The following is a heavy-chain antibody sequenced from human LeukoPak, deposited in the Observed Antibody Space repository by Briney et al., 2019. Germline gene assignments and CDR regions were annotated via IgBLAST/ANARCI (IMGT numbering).Heavy chain of an antibody. V-gene: IGHV4-61*01. CDR1: GGSVSSGSYY. D-gene: IGHD2-2*01. CDR2: VYYSGST. CDR3: ARSAPISPRYCSSTSCTDY. J-gene: IGHJ4*02. Sequence: SETLSLTCTVSGGSVSSGSYYWSWIRQPPGKGLVWIGYVYYSGSTNYNPSLKSRVTISVDTSKNQFSLKLSSVTAADTAVYYCARSAPISPRYCSSTSCTDYWGQGTLVTVSS.